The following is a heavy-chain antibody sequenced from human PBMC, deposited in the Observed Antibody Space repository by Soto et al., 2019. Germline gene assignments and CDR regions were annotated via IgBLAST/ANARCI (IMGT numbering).Heavy chain of an antibody. CDR2: ISHSSHYI. CDR3: AREEMYSSSWYHDY. V-gene: IGHV3-21*01. CDR1: GFTFNSYS. J-gene: IGHJ4*02. Sequence: EVQLVESGGGLVKPGGSLRLSCAASGFTFNSYSMNWVRQAPGKGLEWVSSISHSSHYIYYADSMKGRFTISRDNAKNSLYLQMNTLRAEDTAVYYCAREEMYSSSWYHDYWGQGTLVTVSS. D-gene: IGHD6-13*01.